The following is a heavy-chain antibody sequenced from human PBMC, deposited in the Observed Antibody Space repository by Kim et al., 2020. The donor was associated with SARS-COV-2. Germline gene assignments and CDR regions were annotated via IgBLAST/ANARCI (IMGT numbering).Heavy chain of an antibody. CDR3: ARVGAAAGTELFDY. Sequence: NPSLKSRVTISVDTSKNQFSLKLSSVTAADTAVYYCARVGAAAGTELFDYWGQGTLVTVSS. J-gene: IGHJ4*02. V-gene: IGHV4-59*01. D-gene: IGHD6-13*01.